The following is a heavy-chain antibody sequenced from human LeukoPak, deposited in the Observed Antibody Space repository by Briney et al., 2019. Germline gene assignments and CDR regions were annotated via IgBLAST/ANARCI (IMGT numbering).Heavy chain of an antibody. J-gene: IGHJ4*02. Sequence: ASVKVSCKVSGYTLTELPMHWVRQAPGKGLERMGGFDPEDGETIYAQKFQGRVTMTEDTSTDTAYMELSSLRSEDTAVYYCATGPPRGDTMVRGVMAYIDYWGQGTLVTVSS. CDR1: GYTLTELP. V-gene: IGHV1-24*01. CDR3: ATGPPRGDTMVRGVMAYIDY. D-gene: IGHD3-10*01. CDR2: FDPEDGET.